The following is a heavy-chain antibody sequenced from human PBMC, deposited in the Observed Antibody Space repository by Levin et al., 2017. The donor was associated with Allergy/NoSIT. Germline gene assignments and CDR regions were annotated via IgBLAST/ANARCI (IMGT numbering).Heavy chain of an antibody. CDR1: GFTFSSYG. D-gene: IGHD3-9*01. CDR3: ARDRYYDILTGPDFDY. V-gene: IGHV3-33*01. J-gene: IGHJ4*02. Sequence: GGSLRLSCAASGFTFSSYGMHWVHQAPGKGLEWVAVIWYDGSNKYYADSVKGRFTISRDNSKNTLYLQMNSLRAEDTAVYYCARDRYYDILTGPDFDYWGQGTLVTVSS. CDR2: IWYDGSNK.